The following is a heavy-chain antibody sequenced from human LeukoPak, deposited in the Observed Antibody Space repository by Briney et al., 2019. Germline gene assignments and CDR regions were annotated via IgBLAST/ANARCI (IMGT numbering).Heavy chain of an antibody. CDR3: ARSPSYYDILTGYYRGDFDY. Sequence: GASVKVSCKASGYTFTGYYMHWVRQAPGQGLEWMGRINPNSGGTNYAQKFQGRVTMTRDTSISTAYMELSRLGSDDTAVYYCARSPSYYDILTGYYRGDFDYWGQGTLVTVSS. CDR1: GYTFTGYY. V-gene: IGHV1-2*06. CDR2: INPNSGGT. J-gene: IGHJ4*02. D-gene: IGHD3-9*01.